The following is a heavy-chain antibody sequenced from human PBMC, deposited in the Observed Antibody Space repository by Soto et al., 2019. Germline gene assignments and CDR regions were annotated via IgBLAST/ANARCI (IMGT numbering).Heavy chain of an antibody. Sequence: GGSLRLSCSTSGFTFSSYSMTWVRQAPGKGLEWVSSIGPSGGDTYYAGSVKGRFTISKDNSKSTLNLQMNNLRAEDTAIYYCAKKAVYESSGNYIDYWGQGTVVTVSS. CDR3: AKKAVYESSGNYIDY. J-gene: IGHJ4*02. D-gene: IGHD3-10*01. CDR2: IGPSGGDT. V-gene: IGHV3-23*01. CDR1: GFTFSSYS.